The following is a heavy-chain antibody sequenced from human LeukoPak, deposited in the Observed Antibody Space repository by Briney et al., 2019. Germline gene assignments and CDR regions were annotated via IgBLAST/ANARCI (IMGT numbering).Heavy chain of an antibody. CDR2: IHHNGDT. CDR3: AEYGFTFVA. V-gene: IGHV4-38-2*01. Sequence: SETLSLTCGVSGQSIGSGYHWCWIRQPPEKGLEWIGSIHHNGDTYYNPSLKSRVTMSMDTSKNEFSLRMRSVTAADTAVYYFAEYGFTFVAWGQGTMVPVSS. J-gene: IGHJ3*01. D-gene: IGHD2-15*01. CDR1: GQSIGSGYH.